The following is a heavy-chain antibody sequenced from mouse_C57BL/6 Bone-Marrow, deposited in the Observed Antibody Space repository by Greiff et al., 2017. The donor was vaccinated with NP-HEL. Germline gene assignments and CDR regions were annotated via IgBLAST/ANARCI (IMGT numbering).Heavy chain of an antibody. CDR3: AREGGSSPWYCDG. V-gene: IGHV3-6*01. D-gene: IGHD1-1*01. CDR2: ISYDGRT. J-gene: IGHJ1*03. CDR1: GYSITSGYY. Sequence: EVQRVESGPGLVNPSQSLSLTCSVTGYSITSGYYWNWIRQFPGNKLEWMGYISYDGRTNYNPSIKNRISITRDTSTNQFFLKLDSAATEDTATYYCAREGGSSPWYCDGWGTGTTVTVAS.